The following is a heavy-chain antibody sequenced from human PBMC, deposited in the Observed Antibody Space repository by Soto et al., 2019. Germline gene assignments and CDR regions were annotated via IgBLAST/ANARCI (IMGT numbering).Heavy chain of an antibody. Sequence: GGSLRLSCAASGFTFSNYGMHWVRQAPGKGLEWVGVISYDGSNKYYGDSVKGRFTISRDNSKNTLYLQMNSLRAEDTAVYYCAKDTSGFLEWFYYMDVWGRGTTVTVSS. CDR2: ISYDGSNK. CDR3: AKDTSGFLEWFYYMDV. J-gene: IGHJ6*03. V-gene: IGHV3-30*18. D-gene: IGHD3-3*01. CDR1: GFTFSNYG.